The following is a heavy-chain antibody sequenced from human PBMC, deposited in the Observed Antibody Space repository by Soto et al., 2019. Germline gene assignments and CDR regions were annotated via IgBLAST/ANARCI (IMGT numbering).Heavy chain of an antibody. J-gene: IGHJ4*02. Sequence: GGSLRLSCAASGFTFSNAWMNWVRQAPGKGLEWVGHIQSKTDGGTTEYAAPVKGRFTVSRDDSKNTLYLQMNSLKTEDTAVYYCTRENFWSGLADSWGQGTLVTVSS. D-gene: IGHD3-3*01. V-gene: IGHV3-15*01. CDR1: GFTFSNAW. CDR2: IQSKTDGGTT. CDR3: TRENFWSGLADS.